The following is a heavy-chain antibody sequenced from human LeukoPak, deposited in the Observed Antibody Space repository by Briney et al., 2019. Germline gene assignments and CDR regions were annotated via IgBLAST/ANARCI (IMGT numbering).Heavy chain of an antibody. V-gene: IGHV1-69*06. D-gene: IGHD3-22*01. Sequence: GASVKVSCKASGGTFSSYAISWVRQAPGQGLEWMGGIIPIFGTAIYAQKFQGKVTMTEDTSTDTAYMELSSLRSEDTAVYYCATDRAFKGYYYDSSGYYLGYWGQGTLVTVSS. J-gene: IGHJ4*02. CDR1: GGTFSSYA. CDR2: IIPIFGTA. CDR3: ATDRAFKGYYYDSSGYYLGY.